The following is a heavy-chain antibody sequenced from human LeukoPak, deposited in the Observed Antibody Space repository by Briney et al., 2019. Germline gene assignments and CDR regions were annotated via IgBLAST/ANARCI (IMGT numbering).Heavy chain of an antibody. J-gene: IGHJ4*02. CDR2: INAGNGNT. Sequence: ASVKVSCKAPGYTFTSYAMHWVRQAPGQRLEWMGWINAGNGNTKYSQEFQGRVTITRDTSASTAYMELSSLRSEDMAVYYCARDKSKYYDSSGYHALDYWGQGTLVTVSS. D-gene: IGHD3-22*01. CDR1: GYTFTSYA. CDR3: ARDKSKYYDSSGYHALDY. V-gene: IGHV1-3*03.